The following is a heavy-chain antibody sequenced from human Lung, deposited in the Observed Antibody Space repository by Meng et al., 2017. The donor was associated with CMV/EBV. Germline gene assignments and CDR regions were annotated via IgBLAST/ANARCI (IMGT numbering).Heavy chain of an antibody. Sequence: SXTXSLXCTVSGGSISSSSYYWGWIRQPPGKGLEWIGSIYYSGSTYYNPSLKSRVTISVDTSKNQFSLKLSSVTAADTAVYYCSGHWWETTHNWYFDLWGRGXLVTVSS. J-gene: IGHJ2*01. CDR1: GGSISSSSYY. V-gene: IGHV4-39*01. CDR3: SGHWWETTHNWYFDL. D-gene: IGHD1-26*01. CDR2: IYYSGST.